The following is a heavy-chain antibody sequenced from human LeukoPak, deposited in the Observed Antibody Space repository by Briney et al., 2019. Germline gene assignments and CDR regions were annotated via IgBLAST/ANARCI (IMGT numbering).Heavy chain of an antibody. CDR1: GFTFGSYS. Sequence: GGSLRLSCAASGFTFGSYSMNWVRQAPGKGLEWVSSISSSSSYIYYADSVKGRFTISRDNAKNSLYLQMNSLRAEDTAVYYCASLLYYYGSGSYYPRNDYFDYWGQGTLVTVSS. CDR2: ISSSSSYI. CDR3: ASLLYYYGSGSYYPRNDYFDY. D-gene: IGHD3-10*01. J-gene: IGHJ4*02. V-gene: IGHV3-21*01.